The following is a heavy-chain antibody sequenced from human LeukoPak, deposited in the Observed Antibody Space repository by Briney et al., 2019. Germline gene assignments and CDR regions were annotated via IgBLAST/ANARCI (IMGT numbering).Heavy chain of an antibody. J-gene: IGHJ4*02. D-gene: IGHD6-13*01. CDR2: ISWNSGSI. CDR1: GFTFDDYA. Sequence: GGSLRLSCAASGFTFDDYAMHWVRQAPGKGLEWVSGISWNSGSIGYADSVKGRFTISRDNAKNSLYLQMNSLRAEDTALYYCAKSVGQQLGYFDYRGQGTLVTVSS. CDR3: AKSVGQQLGYFDY. V-gene: IGHV3-9*01.